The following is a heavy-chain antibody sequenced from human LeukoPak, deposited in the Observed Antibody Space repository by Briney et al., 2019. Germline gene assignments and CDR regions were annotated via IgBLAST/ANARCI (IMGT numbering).Heavy chain of an antibody. CDR3: ARDVSSGWASFDY. Sequence: GGSLRLSCEASGFTFSTYWMNWVRQAPGKGLEWVANIKQDGTEKYYVDSVKGRFTISRDNTKNSLYLQMNSLRAEDTAVYFCARDVSSGWASFDYWGQGTLVTVSS. D-gene: IGHD6-19*01. CDR1: GFTFSTYW. J-gene: IGHJ4*02. CDR2: IKQDGTEK. V-gene: IGHV3-7*05.